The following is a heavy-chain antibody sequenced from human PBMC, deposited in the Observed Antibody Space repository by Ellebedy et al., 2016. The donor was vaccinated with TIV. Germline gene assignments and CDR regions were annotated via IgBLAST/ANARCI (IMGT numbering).Heavy chain of an antibody. CDR2: IYYSGST. J-gene: IGHJ6*03. Sequence: SETLSLXXTVSGGSISSYYWSWIRQPPGKGLEWIGYIYYSGSTNYNPSLKSRVTISVDTSKNQFSLKLSSVTAADTAVYYCASGYGSGSYSLYYYYMDVWGKGTTVTVSS. CDR1: GGSISSYY. CDR3: ASGYGSGSYSLYYYYMDV. D-gene: IGHD3-10*01. V-gene: IGHV4-59*01.